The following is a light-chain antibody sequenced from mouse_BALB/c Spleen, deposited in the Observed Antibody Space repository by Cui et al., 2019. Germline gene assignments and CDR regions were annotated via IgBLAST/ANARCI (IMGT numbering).Light chain of an antibody. CDR1: TDINDD. Sequence: ETTVTQSPASLSMAIGEKDTIRCITSTDINDDMNWYQQKPGEPPKLLISEGNTLRPGVPSRFSSSGYGTDFVFTIENMLSEDVADYYCLQSDNLPLTFGGGTKLEIK. CDR3: LQSDNLPLT. V-gene: IGKV17-121*01. J-gene: IGKJ1*01. CDR2: EGN.